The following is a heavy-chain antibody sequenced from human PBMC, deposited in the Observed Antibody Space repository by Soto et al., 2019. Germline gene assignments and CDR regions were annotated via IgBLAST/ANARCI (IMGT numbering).Heavy chain of an antibody. Sequence: SDPLSLTCTVSGGSSSSGGYYWSWIRQHPGKGLGWIGYLYYRGSTYYNPSLKSRVTISVDTSTNQFSLKLSSVTAADTAVYYCARGWGSGRFFDYWGQGTRVTVSS. D-gene: IGHD3-10*01. CDR3: ARGWGSGRFFDY. CDR2: LYYRGST. J-gene: IGHJ4*02. V-gene: IGHV4-31*03. CDR1: GGSSSSGGYY.